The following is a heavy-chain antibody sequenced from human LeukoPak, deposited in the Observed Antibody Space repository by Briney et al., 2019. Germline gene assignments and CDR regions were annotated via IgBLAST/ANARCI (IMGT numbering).Heavy chain of an antibody. CDR2: IYYSGST. Sequence: SETLSLTCTVSGGSISSSSYYWGWIRQPPGKGLEWIGSIYYSGSTYYNPSLKSRVTISVDKSKNQFSLKLSSVTAADTAVYYCARKEASGRSYAFDIWGQGTMVTVSS. CDR3: ARKEASGRSYAFDI. D-gene: IGHD1-14*01. CDR1: GGSISSSSYY. V-gene: IGHV4-39*07. J-gene: IGHJ3*02.